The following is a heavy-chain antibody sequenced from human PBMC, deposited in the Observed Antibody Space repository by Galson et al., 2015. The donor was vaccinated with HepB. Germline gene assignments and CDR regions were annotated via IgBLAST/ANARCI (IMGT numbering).Heavy chain of an antibody. D-gene: IGHD3-10*01. Sequence: SCKASGYTFTGYYMHWVRQAPGQGLEWMGWINPNSGGTNYAQKLQARVTMTRDTSISTAYMELSRLRSDDTAVYYCARVGAKHYDYWGQGTLVTVSS. V-gene: IGHV1-2*02. CDR2: INPNSGGT. CDR1: GYTFTGYY. CDR3: ARVGAKHYDY. J-gene: IGHJ4*02.